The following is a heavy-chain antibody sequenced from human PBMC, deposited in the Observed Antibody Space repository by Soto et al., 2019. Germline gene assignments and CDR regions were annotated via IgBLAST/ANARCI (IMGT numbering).Heavy chain of an antibody. D-gene: IGHD3-16*01. CDR3: VMITFGGVSAY. CDR2: IKQDGSEK. Sequence: EVQLVESGGGLVQPGGSLKLSCAASGFTFSSYWMSWVRQAPGKGLEWVANIKQDGSEKYYVDSVKGRFTISRDNAKNSLYLQMNSLRAEDTAVYYCVMITFGGVSAYWGQGTLVTVSS. J-gene: IGHJ4*02. CDR1: GFTFSSYW. V-gene: IGHV3-7*01.